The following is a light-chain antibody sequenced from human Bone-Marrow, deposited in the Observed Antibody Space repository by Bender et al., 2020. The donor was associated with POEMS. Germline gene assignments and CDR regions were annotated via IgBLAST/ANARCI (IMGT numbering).Light chain of an antibody. J-gene: IGLJ1*01. CDR2: EVS. CDR3: CSYTTSSSSDYV. V-gene: IGLV2-14*01. Sequence: HSALTQPASVSGSPGQSITISCTGTSSDGGDYNYVSWYQHYPGKAPKLMIYEVSKRPSGVPDRFSGSKSGNTASLTISGLQAEDEADYYCCSYTTSSSSDYVFGTGTKVTVV. CDR1: SSDGGDYNY.